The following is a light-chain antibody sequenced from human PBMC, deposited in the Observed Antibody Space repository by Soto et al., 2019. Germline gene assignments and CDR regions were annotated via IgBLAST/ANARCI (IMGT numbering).Light chain of an antibody. V-gene: IGKV3-11*01. J-gene: IGKJ4*01. CDR2: GAS. Sequence: EIVLTQSPATLSLSPWERATLSCRASQSVSSYLAWYQQKPGQAPRLFIYGASSRATGIPDRFIGSGSGTHFTLTISRLEPEDFAVYYCQKYNSAPLTFGGGTKVDIK. CDR3: QKYNSAPLT. CDR1: QSVSSY.